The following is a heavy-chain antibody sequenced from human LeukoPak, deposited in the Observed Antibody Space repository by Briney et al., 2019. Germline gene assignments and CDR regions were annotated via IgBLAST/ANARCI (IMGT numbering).Heavy chain of an antibody. J-gene: IGHJ4*02. CDR1: GFTFSSYG. V-gene: IGHV3-30*18. Sequence: GRSLRLSCAASGFTFSSYGMHWVRQAPGKGLEWVAVISYDGSNKYYADSVKGRSTISRDNSKNTLYLQMNSLRAEDTAVYYCAKEKAAADQTFDYWGQGTLVTVSS. D-gene: IGHD6-13*01. CDR2: ISYDGSNK. CDR3: AKEKAAADQTFDY.